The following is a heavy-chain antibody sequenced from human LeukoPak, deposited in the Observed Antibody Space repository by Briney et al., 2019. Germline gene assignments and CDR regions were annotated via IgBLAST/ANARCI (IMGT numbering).Heavy chain of an antibody. CDR1: GFPFSSHS. CDR2: ISSSSSYI. CDR3: ARWGSSCPFDY. D-gene: IGHD6-13*01. Sequence: PGGSLRLSCAASGFPFSSHSMNWVRQAPGKGLEWVSSISSSSSYIYYADSVKGRFTISRDNAKNSLYLQMNSPRAEDTAVYYCARWGSSCPFDYWGQGTLVTVSS. J-gene: IGHJ4*02. V-gene: IGHV3-21*01.